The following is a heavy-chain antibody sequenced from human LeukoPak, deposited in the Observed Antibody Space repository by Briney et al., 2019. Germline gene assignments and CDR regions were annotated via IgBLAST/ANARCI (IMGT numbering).Heavy chain of an antibody. Sequence: TSETLSLTCAVSGGSISSSNWWSWVRQPPGKGLEWIGEIYHSGSTNYNPSLKSRVTISVDKSKNQFSLKLSSVTAADTAVYYCANSGSYRIYYFDYWGQGTLVTVSS. J-gene: IGHJ4*02. CDR2: IYHSGST. V-gene: IGHV4-4*02. CDR3: ANSGSYRIYYFDY. D-gene: IGHD1-26*01. CDR1: GGSISSSNW.